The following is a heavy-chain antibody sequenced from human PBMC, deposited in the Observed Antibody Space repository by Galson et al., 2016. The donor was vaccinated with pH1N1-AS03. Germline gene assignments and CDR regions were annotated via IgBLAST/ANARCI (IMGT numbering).Heavy chain of an antibody. J-gene: IGHJ3*01. CDR1: GTSFSNYW. CDR3: ARPAHYDSSGRDALDV. CDR2: TSPDDSQT. Sequence: SGAEVKKPGESLKISCMGSGTSFSNYWIGWVRQMPGKGLEWMGATSPDDSQTKYSPSFQGQVTISADKSTRTTYLQWRSLKASDTAIYYCARPAHYDSSGRDALDVWGQGTMLIVSS. D-gene: IGHD3-22*01. V-gene: IGHV5-51*03.